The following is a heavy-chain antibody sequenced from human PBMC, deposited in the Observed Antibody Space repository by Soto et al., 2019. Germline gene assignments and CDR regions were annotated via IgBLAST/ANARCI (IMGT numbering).Heavy chain of an antibody. Sequence: SVKVSCKASGGTFSSYAISWVRQAPGQGLEWTGGIIPIFGTANYAQKFQGRVTITADESTSTAYMELSSLRSEDTAVYYCARAKGYYDSSGYYDYWGQGTLVTVSS. CDR2: IIPIFGTA. CDR3: ARAKGYYDSSGYYDY. J-gene: IGHJ4*02. D-gene: IGHD3-22*01. CDR1: GGTFSSYA. V-gene: IGHV1-69*13.